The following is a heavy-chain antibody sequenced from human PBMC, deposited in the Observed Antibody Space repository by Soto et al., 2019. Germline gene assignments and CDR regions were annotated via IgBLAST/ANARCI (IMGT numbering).Heavy chain of an antibody. CDR2: IYDNRTF. CDR3: ARVPLGYTSSHYFDV. CDR1: GGSFSSGRFY. Sequence: TEILSLNCTVSGGSFSSGRFYCRRIRQPPGKGQEWIGFIYDNRTFNYNPSLKSRVTISVDTSKHQFSLKLSSVTAADTAVYYCARVPLGYTSSHYFDVWGQGALVTVSS. V-gene: IGHV4-61*01. J-gene: IGHJ4*02. D-gene: IGHD6-6*01.